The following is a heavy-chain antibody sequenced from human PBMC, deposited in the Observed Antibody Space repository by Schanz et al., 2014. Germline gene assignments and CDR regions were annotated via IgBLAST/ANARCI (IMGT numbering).Heavy chain of an antibody. CDR1: GYTLSAYS. D-gene: IGHD6-19*01. V-gene: IGHV1-46*01. CDR2: VNPSVRGT. J-gene: IGHJ4*02. Sequence: QVQLVQSGAEVKKPGASVKVSCKASGYTLSAYSLHWVRQAPGKGLEWMGIVNPSVRGTHFARKFQGRVTVTSDPSTSTVYMELRSLRSDDTAVYYCAKGGYSSGWYNRGIAHFDYWGQGTLVSVSS. CDR3: AKGGYSSGWYNRGIAHFDY.